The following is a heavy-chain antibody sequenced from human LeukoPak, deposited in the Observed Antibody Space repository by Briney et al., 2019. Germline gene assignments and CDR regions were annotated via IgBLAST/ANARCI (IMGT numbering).Heavy chain of an antibody. J-gene: IGHJ1*01. Sequence: SETLSLTCTVSGGSISSYYWSWIRQPAGKGLEWIGEINHSGSTNYNPSLKSRVTISVDTSKNQFSLKLSSVTAADTAVYYCARGRWLVKYFQHWGQGTLVTVSS. CDR1: GGSISSYY. CDR2: INHSGST. D-gene: IGHD6-19*01. V-gene: IGHV4-34*01. CDR3: ARGRWLVKYFQH.